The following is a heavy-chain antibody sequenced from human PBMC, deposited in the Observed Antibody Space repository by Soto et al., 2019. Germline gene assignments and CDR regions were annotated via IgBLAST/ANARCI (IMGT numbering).Heavy chain of an antibody. D-gene: IGHD5-18*01. CDR1: GLTFSSYW. J-gene: IGHJ6*02. V-gene: IGHV3-74*01. Sequence: GGSLRLSCAASGLTFSSYWMHWVRQAPGKGLVWVSRINSDGSSTSYADSVKGRFTISRDNAKNTLYLQMNSLRAEDTAVYYCARDLSYSYGHSGLYYYYGMDVWGQGTTVTVSS. CDR3: ARDLSYSYGHSGLYYYYGMDV. CDR2: INSDGSST.